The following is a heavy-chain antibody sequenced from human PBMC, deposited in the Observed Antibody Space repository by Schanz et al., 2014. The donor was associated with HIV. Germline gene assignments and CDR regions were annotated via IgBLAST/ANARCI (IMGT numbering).Heavy chain of an antibody. CDR1: GFSFSNFW. CDR2: MNQDGSRK. V-gene: IGHV3-7*01. D-gene: IGHD3-22*01. CDR3: VHDDSDNDGFDM. Sequence: VRLVESGGGLVQSGGSLRLSCAASGFSFSNFWVTWVRQAPGKRLEWVANMNQDGSRKYYVDSVKGRFTISRDNAANSLFLQMNSLRAEDTAVYYCVHDDSDNDGFDMWGQGTMVTVSS. J-gene: IGHJ3*02.